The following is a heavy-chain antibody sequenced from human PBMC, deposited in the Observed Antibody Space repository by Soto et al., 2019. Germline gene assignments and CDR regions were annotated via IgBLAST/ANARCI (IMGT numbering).Heavy chain of an antibody. CDR1: GFTFSSYG. CDR2: ISYDGSNK. V-gene: IGHV3-30*18. Sequence: GGSLRLSCAASGFTFSSYGMHWVRQAPGKGLEWVAVISYDGSNKYYADSVKGRFTISRDNSKNTLYLKMKTTRAEDTAVYYCAKDFSAPSYYYDSSGYTNIDYWGQGTLVTVSS. D-gene: IGHD3-22*01. J-gene: IGHJ4*02. CDR3: AKDFSAPSYYYDSSGYTNIDY.